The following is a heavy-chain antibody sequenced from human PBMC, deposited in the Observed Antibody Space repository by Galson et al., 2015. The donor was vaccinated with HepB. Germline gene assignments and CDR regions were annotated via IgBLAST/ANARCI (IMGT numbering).Heavy chain of an antibody. CDR1: GFTFSSFS. CDR2: ISSSSSYI. J-gene: IGHJ6*02. Sequence: SLRLSCAASGFTFSSFSMNWVRQAPGKGLEWVSSISSSSSYIYYADSVKGRFTISRDNAKNSLYLQMNSLRDEDTAVYYCARDCSSSHAYYYYYGMDVWGQGTTVTVSS. D-gene: IGHD6-6*01. V-gene: IGHV3-21*01. CDR3: ARDCSSSHAYYYYYGMDV.